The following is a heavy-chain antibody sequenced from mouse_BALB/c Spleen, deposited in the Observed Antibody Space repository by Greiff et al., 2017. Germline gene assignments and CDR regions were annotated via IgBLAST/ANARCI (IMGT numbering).Heavy chain of an antibody. J-gene: IGHJ2*01. CDR3: ARNLDYFDG. CDR1: GFTFSSYG. CDR2: INSNGGST. V-gene: IGHV5-6-3*01. Sequence: EVKLMESGGGLVQPGGSLKLSCAASGFTFSSYGMSWVRQTPDKRLGLVATINSNGGSTYYPDSVKGRFTISRDNAKNTLYLQMNSLKSVDTAMYYCARNLDYFDGWGEGTTLTVSS.